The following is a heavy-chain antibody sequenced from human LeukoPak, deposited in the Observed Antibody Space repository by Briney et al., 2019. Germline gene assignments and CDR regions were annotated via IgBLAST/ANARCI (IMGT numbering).Heavy chain of an antibody. Sequence: GASVKVSCKTSGYTFTTYGISWVRQAPGQGLEWMGWISGSNGITKYAQKVQGRVTMTTDTSTTTAYMEVRSLRSGDTAVYYCARDRDRMVQGVTALFDYWGQGTLVTVSS. J-gene: IGHJ4*02. V-gene: IGHV1-18*04. CDR3: ARDRDRMVQGVTALFDY. D-gene: IGHD3-10*01. CDR1: GYTFTTYG. CDR2: ISGSNGIT.